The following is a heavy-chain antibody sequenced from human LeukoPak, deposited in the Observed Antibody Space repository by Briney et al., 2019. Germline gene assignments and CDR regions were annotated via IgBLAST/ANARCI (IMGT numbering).Heavy chain of an antibody. CDR3: ARRGDSSGYWISLYAMDV. J-gene: IGHJ6*02. D-gene: IGHD3-22*01. V-gene: IGHV1-69*04. CDR1: GGTFSSYA. Sequence: SVKVSCKASGGTFSSYAISWVRQAPGQGLEWMGRIIPILGIANYAQKFQGRVTITADKSTSTAYMELSSLRSEDTAVYYCARRGDSSGYWISLYAMDVWGQGTTVTVS. CDR2: IIPILGIA.